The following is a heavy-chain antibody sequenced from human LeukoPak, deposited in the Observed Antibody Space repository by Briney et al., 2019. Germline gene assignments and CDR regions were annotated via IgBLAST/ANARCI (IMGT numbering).Heavy chain of an antibody. CDR1: GGSISSYY. Sequence: SETLSLTCTVSGGSISSYYWSWIRQPPGKGLEWIGYIYYGGSTNYNPSLKSRVTISVDTFKNQFSLKLSSVTAADTAVYYCARGITMVRGVIAHFDYWGQGTLVTVSS. CDR3: ARGITMVRGVIAHFDY. V-gene: IGHV4-59*01. D-gene: IGHD3-10*01. CDR2: IYYGGST. J-gene: IGHJ4*02.